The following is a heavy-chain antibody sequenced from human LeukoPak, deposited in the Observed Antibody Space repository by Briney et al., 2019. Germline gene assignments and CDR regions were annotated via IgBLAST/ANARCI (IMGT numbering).Heavy chain of an antibody. CDR3: AKEVERHFDLRY. V-gene: IGHV3-23*01. CDR2: FSGGGVS. D-gene: IGHD2-15*01. CDR1: GLASCIYA. J-gene: IGHJ4*02. Sequence: PGGSLTLSCAASGLASCIYAMSWVRQAPGKGLEWVSAFSGGGVSFYADSVRGRFSISAEGTRNSPYLPMNSLGVEDTAVYYFAKEVERHFDLRYWGQGIPVTVSS.